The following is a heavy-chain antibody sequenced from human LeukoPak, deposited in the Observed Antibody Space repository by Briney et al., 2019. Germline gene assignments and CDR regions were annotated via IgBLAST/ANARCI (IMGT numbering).Heavy chain of an antibody. Sequence: GGSLRLSCAASGFTFDDYAMHWVRQAPGKGLEWVSGISWNSGSIGYADSVKGRFTISRDNAKNSLYLQMNSLRTEDTAVYYCAKGFREPRVGARAGFDYWGQGTLVTVSS. D-gene: IGHD1-26*01. J-gene: IGHJ4*02. V-gene: IGHV3-9*01. CDR2: ISWNSGSI. CDR3: AKGFREPRVGARAGFDY. CDR1: GFTFDDYA.